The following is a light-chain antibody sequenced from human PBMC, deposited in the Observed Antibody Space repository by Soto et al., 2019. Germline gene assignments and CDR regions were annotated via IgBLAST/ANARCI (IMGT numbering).Light chain of an antibody. CDR2: AAS. J-gene: IGKJ1*01. Sequence: DIQMTQSPSSLSASVGDRVTITCRASQNVNKYLSWYQHKPGKAPKLLIYAASSLQSGVPTRFIGSGAGTYFTLTISSLQQEDFATYYCQQTSSIPGTFGRGTKVEI. V-gene: IGKV1-39*01. CDR1: QNVNKY. CDR3: QQTSSIPGT.